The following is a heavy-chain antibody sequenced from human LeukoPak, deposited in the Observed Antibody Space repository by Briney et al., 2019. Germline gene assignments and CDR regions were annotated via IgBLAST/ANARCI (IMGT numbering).Heavy chain of an antibody. J-gene: IGHJ4*02. V-gene: IGHV3-66*01. CDR3: ARGVHTSVYFDY. CDR2: IYSGGNT. CDR1: GFTFSSYA. Sequence: GGSLRLSCEASGFTFSSYAMSWVRQAPGKGLEWVSVIYSGGNTYYADSVKGRFTISRDNSKNTLYLQMNSLRAEDTALYYCARGVHTSVYFDYWGQGTLVTVSS. D-gene: IGHD5/OR15-5a*01.